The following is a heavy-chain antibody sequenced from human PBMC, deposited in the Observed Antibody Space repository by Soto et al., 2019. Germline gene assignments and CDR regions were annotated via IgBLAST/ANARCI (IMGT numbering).Heavy chain of an antibody. CDR2: INAGNGNT. V-gene: IGHV1-3*01. Sequence: GASVKVSCKPSGYTFTSYGMHWVRQAPGQRLEWMGWINAGNGNTKYSQKFQGRVTITRDTSASTAYMELSSLRSEDTAVYYCARGLGGARTYFDYWGQGTMVTVSS. D-gene: IGHD3-10*01. CDR1: GYTFTSYG. J-gene: IGHJ4*02. CDR3: ARGLGGARTYFDY.